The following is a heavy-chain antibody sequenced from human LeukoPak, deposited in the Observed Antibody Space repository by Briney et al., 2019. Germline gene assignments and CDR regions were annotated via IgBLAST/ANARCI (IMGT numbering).Heavy chain of an antibody. CDR1: GGSVSSGSFY. J-gene: IGHJ4*02. CDR3: ARGIRTGYGY. CDR2: VDYSGST. D-gene: IGHD1-1*01. Sequence: SETLSLTCTVSGGSVSSGSFYWTWIRQPPGKGLEWIGYVDYSGSTSYNPSLKRRVTISIDTSKNQFSLKVKYLTAADTAVYYCARGIRTGYGYWGQGTLVTVSS. V-gene: IGHV4-61*01.